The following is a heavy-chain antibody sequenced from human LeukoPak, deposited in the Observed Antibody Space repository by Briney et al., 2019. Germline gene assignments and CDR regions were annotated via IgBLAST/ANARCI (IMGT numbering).Heavy chain of an antibody. CDR2: IIPIFAIV. CDR1: GGTLSSYA. Sequence: ASVKVSCKASGGTLSSYALNWVRQAPGQGLEWIGRIIPIFAIVNYAQNFQGRVTITADKSTDTAYMELSSLRFEDTAFYYCARADSSGYSLDENFDYWGQGTLVTVSS. V-gene: IGHV1-69*04. CDR3: ARADSSGYSLDENFDY. D-gene: IGHD3-22*01. J-gene: IGHJ4*02.